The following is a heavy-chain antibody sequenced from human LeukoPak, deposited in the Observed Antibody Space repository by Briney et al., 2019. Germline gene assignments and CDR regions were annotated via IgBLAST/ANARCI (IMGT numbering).Heavy chain of an antibody. CDR2: VNRDGSET. CDR1: GFTLCNHW. V-gene: IGHV3-7*03. J-gene: IGHJ6*02. CDR3: ARNNGMDV. Sequence: HPGGSLRLSCAASGFTLCNHWMTWVRQVPGRGPEWVANVNRDGSETYYLDSVKGRFTISKDNAKNSLYLQMNSLRAEDTALYHCARNNGMDVWGQGTTVIVSS.